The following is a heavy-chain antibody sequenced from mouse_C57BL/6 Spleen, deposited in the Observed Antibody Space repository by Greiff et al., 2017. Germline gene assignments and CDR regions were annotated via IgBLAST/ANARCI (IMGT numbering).Heavy chain of an antibody. CDR2: IRNKANNHAP. V-gene: IGHV6-6*01. Sequence: DVMLVESGGGLVQPGGSMKLSCAASGFTFSDAWMDWVRQSPEKGLEWVAEIRNKANNHAPYYAESVKGRFTISRDDSKSSVYLQMNSLRAEDTGIYYCTHYSNYVDAMDYWGQGTSVTVSS. J-gene: IGHJ4*01. CDR1: GFTFSDAW. CDR3: THYSNYVDAMDY. D-gene: IGHD2-5*01.